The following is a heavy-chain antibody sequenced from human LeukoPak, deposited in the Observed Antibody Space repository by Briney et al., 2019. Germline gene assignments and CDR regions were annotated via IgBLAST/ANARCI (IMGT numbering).Heavy chain of an antibody. Sequence: GASVKVSCKASGYIFTNYGMNWVRQAPGQGPEWVGWINTNSGEPMYAQGFKGRFVISMDTSVSTAYLQINSLKTEDSAVYYCAVRGSGSSYLRVDYWGQGTPVSVSS. CDR2: INTNSGEP. D-gene: IGHD3-10*01. J-gene: IGHJ4*02. CDR1: GYIFTNYG. CDR3: AVRGSGSSYLRVDY. V-gene: IGHV7-4-1*02.